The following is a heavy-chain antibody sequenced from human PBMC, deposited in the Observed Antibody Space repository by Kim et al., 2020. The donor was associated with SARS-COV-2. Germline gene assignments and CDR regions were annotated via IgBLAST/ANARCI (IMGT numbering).Heavy chain of an antibody. CDR2: IYYSGST. Sequence: SETLSLTCTVSGGSISSYYWSWIRQPPGKGLEWIGYIYYSGSTNYNPSLKSRVTISVDTSKNQFSLKLSSVTAAETAVYYCARGFDYWGQGTLVTVSS. J-gene: IGHJ4*02. CDR3: ARGFDY. CDR1: GGSISSYY. V-gene: IGHV4-59*01.